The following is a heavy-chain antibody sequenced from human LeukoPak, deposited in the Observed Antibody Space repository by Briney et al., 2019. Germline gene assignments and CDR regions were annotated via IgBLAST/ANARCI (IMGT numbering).Heavy chain of an antibody. CDR1: GYTFTGYY. CDR2: INPNSGGT. V-gene: IGHV1-2*02. J-gene: IGHJ4*02. Sequence: ASVKVSCKAPGYTFTGYYMHWVRQAPGQGLEWMGWINPNSGGTNYAQKFQGRVTMTRDTSIRTAYMELSRLRSDDTAVYYCARDPPVGYYFDYWGQGTLVTVSS. D-gene: IGHD4-23*01. CDR3: ARDPPVGYYFDY.